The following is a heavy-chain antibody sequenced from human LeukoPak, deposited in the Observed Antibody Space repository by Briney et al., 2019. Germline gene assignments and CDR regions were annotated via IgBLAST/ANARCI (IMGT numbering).Heavy chain of an antibody. CDR1: GFTFSSYS. CDR2: ISSSSTYI. J-gene: IGHJ4*02. D-gene: IGHD2-15*01. Sequence: GGSLRLSCAASGFTFSSYSMNWVRQAPGKGLEWVSSISSSSTYIYYADSVKGRFTISRDNAKNSLFLQMNSLRAEDTAVYYCAREDGYCSGGNCYSYFDSWGQGALVTVSS. V-gene: IGHV3-21*01. CDR3: AREDGYCSGGNCYSYFDS.